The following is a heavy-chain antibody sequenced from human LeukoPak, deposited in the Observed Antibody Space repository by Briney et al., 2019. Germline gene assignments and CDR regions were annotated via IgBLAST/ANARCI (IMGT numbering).Heavy chain of an antibody. D-gene: IGHD3-22*01. J-gene: IGHJ4*02. CDR3: ARGGRGYYYDSSGPGDY. CDR2: IIPIFGTA. CDR1: GGTFGSYA. Sequence: ASVKVSCKASGGTFGSYAISWVRQAPGQGLEWMGRIIPIFGTANYAQKFQGRVTITTDESTSTAYMELSSLRSEDTAVYYCARGGRGYYYDSSGPGDYWGQGTLVTVSS. V-gene: IGHV1-69*05.